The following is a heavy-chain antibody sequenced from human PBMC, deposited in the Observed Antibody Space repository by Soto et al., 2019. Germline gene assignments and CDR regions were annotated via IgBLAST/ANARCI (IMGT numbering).Heavy chain of an antibody. V-gene: IGHV3-21*01. Sequence: EVQLAESGGGLVKPGGSLRLSCAASGFTFSSYSMNWVRQAPGKGLEWVSSISSSSSYIYYADSVKGRFTISRDNAKNALYLQMNSLRAEDTAVYYCARDPTYGDYVFDYWGQGTLVTVSS. J-gene: IGHJ4*02. CDR2: ISSSSSYI. CDR1: GFTFSSYS. D-gene: IGHD4-17*01. CDR3: ARDPTYGDYVFDY.